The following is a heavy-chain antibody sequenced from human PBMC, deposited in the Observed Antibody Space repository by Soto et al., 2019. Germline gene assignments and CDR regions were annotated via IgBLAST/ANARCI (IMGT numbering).Heavy chain of an antibody. J-gene: IGHJ5*02. CDR3: ARGPRYCSSSSCFSRVTWFDP. V-gene: IGHV1-18*01. D-gene: IGHD2-2*01. CDR1: GYTFTSYG. CDR2: ISSYNGNT. Sequence: QVQLVQSGAEVKKPGASVKVSCKASGYTFTSYGISWVRQAPGQGLGWMGWISSYNGNTNYAQKVQGRVTMTTDTSASTTFMELRSLRSDDTAVYYCARGPRYCSSSSCFSRVTWFDPWGQGTLVTVSS.